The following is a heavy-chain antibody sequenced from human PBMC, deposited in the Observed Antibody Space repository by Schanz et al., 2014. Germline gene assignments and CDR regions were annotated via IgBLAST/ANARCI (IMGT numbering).Heavy chain of an antibody. CDR2: IYYTGTT. CDR3: ARRDNYLSAFDI. J-gene: IGHJ3*02. CDR1: GASISGSSDY. Sequence: QLQLQESGPGLVKPSETLSLTCTVSGASISGSSDYWGWIRQSPGKGLEWIGNIYYTGTTYYNPSPKSLFPISLDTSKTRVSLNLPSVPAADTAVFYCARRDNYLSAFDIWGQGTMVTVSS. D-gene: IGHD4-4*01. V-gene: IGHV4-39*01.